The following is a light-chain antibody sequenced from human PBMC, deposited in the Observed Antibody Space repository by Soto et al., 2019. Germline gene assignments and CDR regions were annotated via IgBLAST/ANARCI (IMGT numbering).Light chain of an antibody. V-gene: IGLV2-14*01. J-gene: IGLJ2*01. CDR1: SSDVGGYNY. Sequence: QAVVTQPASVSGSPGQSITISCTGTSSDVGGYNYVSWYQHHPGKVPKLMIYEVSNRPSGVSSRFSGSKSGNTASLTISGLQAEDEADYYCSSYTSSNTVLFGGGTKLTVL. CDR3: SSYTSSNTVL. CDR2: EVS.